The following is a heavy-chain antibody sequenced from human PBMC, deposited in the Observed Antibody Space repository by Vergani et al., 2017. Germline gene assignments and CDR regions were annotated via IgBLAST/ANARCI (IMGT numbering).Heavy chain of an antibody. CDR3: ARGYTAAVDY. Sequence: VQLLESGGGLVKPGGSRRLSCAASGFSFSDYYMSWIRQAPGKGLEWVSYISSSSSYTNYADSVKGRFTISRDNAKNSLYLQMNSLRVEDTAVYYCARGYTAAVDYWGQGTLVTVSS. V-gene: IGHV3-11*06. D-gene: IGHD5-18*01. CDR1: GFSFSDYY. J-gene: IGHJ4*02. CDR2: ISSSSSYT.